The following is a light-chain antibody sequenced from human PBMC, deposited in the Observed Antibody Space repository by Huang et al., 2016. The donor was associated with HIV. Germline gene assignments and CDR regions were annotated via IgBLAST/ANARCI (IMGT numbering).Light chain of an antibody. CDR1: QSVLDRSNRKNY. V-gene: IGKV4-1*01. J-gene: IGKJ1*01. Sequence: DIVMTQSPDSLPVSLGERATINCKSSQSVLDRSNRKNYLAWYQQKPGQAPKRLLSWASVRESGVPDRFRGSGSGTDFTLTIDNLQAEDVAVYYCQLYFSTPAFGQGTNVDI. CDR2: WAS. CDR3: QLYFSTPA.